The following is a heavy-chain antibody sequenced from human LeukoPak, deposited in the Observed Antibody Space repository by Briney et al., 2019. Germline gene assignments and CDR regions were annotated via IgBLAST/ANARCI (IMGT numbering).Heavy chain of an antibody. CDR1: GFTFSSYA. V-gene: IGHV3-7*05. J-gene: IGHJ4*02. CDR3: ARDRYLYDSAGAYYFDY. CDR2: INQDGSEK. Sequence: PGGSLRLSCAAPGFTFSSYAMSWVRQAPGKGLEWVANINQDGSEKYYVDSLKGRFTISRDNAKNSLYLQMNSLRAEDTAVYFCARDRYLYDSAGAYYFDYWGQGTLVPVSS. D-gene: IGHD3-22*01.